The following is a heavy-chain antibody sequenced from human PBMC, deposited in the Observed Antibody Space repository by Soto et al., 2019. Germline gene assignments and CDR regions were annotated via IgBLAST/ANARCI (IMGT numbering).Heavy chain of an antibody. Sequence: EVQLVESGGGLVQPGRSLRLSCAASGFSFDEYAMHWVRQVPGKGLEWVSGVSWNSGTMGYGDSVKGRFTISRDNDKNSRYLQMNSLRAEDTAMYYCAKGFCSSAKCYTYSYMDVWGKGTTVTVSS. D-gene: IGHD2-2*02. CDR1: GFSFDEYA. J-gene: IGHJ6*03. CDR3: AKGFCSSAKCYTYSYMDV. CDR2: VSWNSGTM. V-gene: IGHV3-9*01.